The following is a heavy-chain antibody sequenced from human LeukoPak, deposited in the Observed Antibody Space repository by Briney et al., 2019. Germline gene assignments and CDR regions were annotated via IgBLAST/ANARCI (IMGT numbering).Heavy chain of an antibody. CDR2: ISSSSSYI. D-gene: IGHD2-8*01. V-gene: IGHV3-21*01. J-gene: IGHJ4*02. Sequence: PGGSLRLSCAASGFTFSSYSMNWVRQAPGKGLEWVSSISSSSSYIYYADSVKGRFTISRDNAKNSLYLQMNSLRAEDTAVYYCARDSLYCTNGVCYLFDYWGQGTLVTVSS. CDR1: GFTFSSYS. CDR3: ARDSLYCTNGVCYLFDY.